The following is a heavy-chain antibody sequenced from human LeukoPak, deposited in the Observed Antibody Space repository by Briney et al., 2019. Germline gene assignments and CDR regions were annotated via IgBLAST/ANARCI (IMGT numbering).Heavy chain of an antibody. CDR1: GFTFDDYG. CDR3: ANEGGSEYCSGGSCYSFDY. J-gene: IGHJ4*02. D-gene: IGHD2-15*01. V-gene: IGHV3-20*04. CDR2: INWNGGST. Sequence: GGSLRLSCAASGFTFDDYGMSWVRQAPGKGLEWVSGINWNGGSTGYADSVKGRFTISRDNAKNSLYLQMNSLRAEDTALYYCANEGGSEYCSGGSCYSFDYWGQGTLVTVSS.